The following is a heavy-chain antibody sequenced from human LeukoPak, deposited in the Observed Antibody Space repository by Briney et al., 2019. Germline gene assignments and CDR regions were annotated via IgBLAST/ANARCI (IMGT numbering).Heavy chain of an antibody. CDR1: GFTFSNAW. D-gene: IGHD3-22*01. CDR3: AREAYYYDSSGYHDAFDI. V-gene: IGHV3-15*01. Sequence: GGSLRLSCAASGFTFSNAWMSWVRQAPGKGLEWVGRIKSKTDGGTTDYAAPVKGRFTISRDDSKNTLYLQMNSLRAEDTAVYYCAREAYYYDSSGYHDAFDIWGQGTMVTVSS. CDR2: IKSKTDGGTT. J-gene: IGHJ3*02.